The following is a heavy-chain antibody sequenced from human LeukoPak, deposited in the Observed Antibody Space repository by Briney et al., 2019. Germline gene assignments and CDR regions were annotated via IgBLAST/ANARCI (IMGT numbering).Heavy chain of an antibody. CDR3: ARETAAAGAWFDP. D-gene: IGHD6-13*01. CDR2: IYYSGST. V-gene: IGHV4-59*01. Sequence: GSLRLSCAASGFTFSSYAMSWVRQAPGKGLEWIGYIYYSGSTNYNPSLKSRVTISVDTSKNQFSLKLSSVTAADTAVYYCARETAAAGAWFDPWGQGTLVTVSS. J-gene: IGHJ5*02. CDR1: GFTFSSYA.